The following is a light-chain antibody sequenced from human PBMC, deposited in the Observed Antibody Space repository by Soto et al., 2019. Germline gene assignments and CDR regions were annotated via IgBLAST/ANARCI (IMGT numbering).Light chain of an antibody. CDR1: HDISTF. CDR2: EAS. V-gene: IGKV1-9*01. CDR3: QQRSNWPLT. J-gene: IGKJ4*01. Sequence: DIQLTQSPSLLSASIGDRVTITCRASHDISTFLAWYQQKPGKAPKLLIYEASTLQSGVPSRFSGSGSGTEFTLTISSLEPEDFAVYYCQQRSNWPLTFGGGTKVEIK.